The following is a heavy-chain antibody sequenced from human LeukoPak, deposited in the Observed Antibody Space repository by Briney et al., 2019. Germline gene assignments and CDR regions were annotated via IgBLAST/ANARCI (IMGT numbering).Heavy chain of an antibody. V-gene: IGHV3-64D*06. CDR1: GFTFRIYA. CDR2: ISTDGGGT. D-gene: IGHD6-13*01. CDR3: VKYSNSCYDP. Sequence: GSLRLSCLASGFTFRIYAMHWVRQAPGGGLEYVSAISTDGGGTYYADSVKGRFTISRDNSKNTLHLQMSSLRVEDTAVYYCVKYSNSCYDPWGQGTLVTVSS. J-gene: IGHJ5*02.